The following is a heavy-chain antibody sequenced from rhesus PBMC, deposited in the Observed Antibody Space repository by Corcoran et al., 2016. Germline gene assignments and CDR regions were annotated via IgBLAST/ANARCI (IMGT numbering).Heavy chain of an antibody. Sequence: QVQLQESGTGLAKPSETLSLTCAVPGYSIRSGYSWTWFRQPPGKGLEGIGFSWGATGSTYYNPSLKSRVTISKDTSTNQFSLRLTSVTAADTALYYCVRVDRRAVIIDYWGQGVLVTISS. CDR2: SWGATGST. CDR3: VRVDRRAVIIDY. J-gene: IGHJ4*01. V-gene: IGHV4-127*01. D-gene: IGHD2-39*01. CDR1: GYSIRSGYS.